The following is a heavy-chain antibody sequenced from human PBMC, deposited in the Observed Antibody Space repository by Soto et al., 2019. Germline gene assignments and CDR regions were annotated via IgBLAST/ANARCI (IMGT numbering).Heavy chain of an antibody. CDR2: IIPIFGTA. CDR3: ARAPTDTAMGLYYYYSGMDV. CDR1: GGTFSSYA. D-gene: IGHD5-18*01. J-gene: IGHJ6*02. V-gene: IGHV1-69*01. Sequence: QVQLVQSGAEVKKPVSSVKVSCKASGGTFSSYAISWVRQAPGQGLEWMGGIIPIFGTANYAQKFQGRVTLTADESTSTAYMERSSLRSEDTAVYYCARAPTDTAMGLYYYYSGMDVWGQGTTVTVSS.